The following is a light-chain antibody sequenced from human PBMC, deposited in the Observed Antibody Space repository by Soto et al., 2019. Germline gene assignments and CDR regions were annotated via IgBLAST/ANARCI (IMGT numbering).Light chain of an antibody. CDR1: QSVSSY. CDR3: QQRSNWPVP. CDR2: DAS. V-gene: IGKV3-11*01. J-gene: IGKJ1*01. Sequence: EIVLTQSPATLSLSPGERATLSCRASQSVSSYLAWYQQKHGQDPRLLIYDASNRATGIPARFSGSGSGTDFTLTISSLEPEDFAVYCCQQRSNWPVPFGQGTRVEIK.